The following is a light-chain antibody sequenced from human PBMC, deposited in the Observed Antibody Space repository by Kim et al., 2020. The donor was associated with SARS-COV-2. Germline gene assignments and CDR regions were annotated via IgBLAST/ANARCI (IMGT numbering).Light chain of an antibody. J-gene: IGKJ1*01. CDR2: AAS. CDR3: LQDYNYPWT. CDR1: QGIRND. V-gene: IGKV1-6*01. Sequence: ASVGDRVTVTCRKSQGIRNDLGWYQQKPGKAPKLLIYAASVLQSGVPSRFSGSGSGTDFTLTISSLQPEDFATYYCLQDYNYPWTFGQGTKVEIK.